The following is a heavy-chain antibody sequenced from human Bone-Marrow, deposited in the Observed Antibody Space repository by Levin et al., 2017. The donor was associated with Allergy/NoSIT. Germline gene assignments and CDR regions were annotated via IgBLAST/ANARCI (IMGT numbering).Heavy chain of an antibody. CDR2: ISSSGGNT. CDR1: GFTFSTYS. J-gene: IGHJ2*01. V-gene: IGHV3-64*02. D-gene: IGHD2-8*01. CDR3: ARETNGNQWYLDR. Sequence: GGSLRLSCAASGFTFSTYSMHWVRQAPGKGLEYVSAISSSGGNTYYADSVKDRFTISRDNSKNTLYLQMGSLRAEDMAVYYCARETNGNQWYLDRWGRGTLVTVSS.